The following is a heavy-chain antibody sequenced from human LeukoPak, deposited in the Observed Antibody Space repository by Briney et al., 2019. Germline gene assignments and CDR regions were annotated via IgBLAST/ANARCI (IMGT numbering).Heavy chain of an antibody. Sequence: SETLSLTCTVSGGSLSSINNHWGWTRQPPGKGLEWFGSISYFGATSYNPSLRSRVTISVDSSKNQFSLKLNSVTAADTAVYYCASRDTATGLDWGQGTLVTVSS. CDR1: GGSLSSINNH. D-gene: IGHD5-18*01. J-gene: IGHJ4*02. V-gene: IGHV4-39*01. CDR2: ISYFGAT. CDR3: ASRDTATGLD.